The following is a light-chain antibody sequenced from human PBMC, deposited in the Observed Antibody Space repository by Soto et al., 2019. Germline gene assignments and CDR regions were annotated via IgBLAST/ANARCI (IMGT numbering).Light chain of an antibody. CDR3: QAYDSGLSGSV. Sequence: QSVLTQPPSVSGAPGQRVIISCIVSSSDIGAGSDIHWYQQLPGTAPKLLIYGNNNRPSGVPDRFSGSKSGTSASLAITGLQAEDEADYYCQAYDSGLSGSVFGGGTKLTVL. J-gene: IGLJ2*01. CDR1: SSDIGAGSD. CDR2: GNN. V-gene: IGLV1-40*01.